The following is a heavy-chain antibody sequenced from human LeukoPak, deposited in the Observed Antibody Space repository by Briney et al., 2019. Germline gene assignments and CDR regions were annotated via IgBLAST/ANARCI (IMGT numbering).Heavy chain of an antibody. V-gene: IGHV3-30*18. D-gene: IGHD3-10*01. CDR3: AKRGGKGYYGSGSNNWFDP. J-gene: IGHJ5*02. CDR1: GFTFSSYG. Sequence: GRSLRLSCAASGFTFSSYGMHWVRQAPGKGLEWVAVISYDGSNKYYADSVKGRFTISRDNSKNTLYLQMNSLRAEDTAVYYCAKRGGKGYYGSGSNNWFDPWGQGTLVTVSS. CDR2: ISYDGSNK.